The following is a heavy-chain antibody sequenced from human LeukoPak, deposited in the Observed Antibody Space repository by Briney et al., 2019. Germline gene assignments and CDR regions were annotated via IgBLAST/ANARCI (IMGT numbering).Heavy chain of an antibody. Sequence: GGSLRLSCATSGFTFDDYAMHWVRQVPGKGLEWVSGISWNSGTIGYADSVKGRFTISRDNAKNSLFLQMNSLRAEDTAVYYCARDVSEGDIDCSSTSCLIGYFDYWGQGTLVTVSS. CDR3: ARDVSEGDIDCSSTSCLIGYFDY. CDR1: GFTFDDYA. V-gene: IGHV3-9*01. D-gene: IGHD2-2*01. J-gene: IGHJ4*02. CDR2: ISWNSGTI.